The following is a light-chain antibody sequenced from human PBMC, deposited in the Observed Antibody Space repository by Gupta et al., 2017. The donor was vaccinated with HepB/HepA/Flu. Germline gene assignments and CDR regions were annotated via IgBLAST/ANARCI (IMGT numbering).Light chain of an antibody. J-gene: IGLJ1*01. CDR1: SSDVGGYNR. CDR3: SSYTTASYYV. V-gene: IGLV2-18*02. Sequence: QSALTQPPSVSASPGQSITISCTGTSSDVGGYNRVSWYQLSPGTVPKLIIYEVSHRPSGVPDRFSGSKSGNTASLTISGLLAEDEADYYCSSYTTASYYVFGTGTSVTVL. CDR2: EVS.